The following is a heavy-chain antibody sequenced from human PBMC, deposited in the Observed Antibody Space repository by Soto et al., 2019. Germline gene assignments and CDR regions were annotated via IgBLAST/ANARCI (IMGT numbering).Heavy chain of an antibody. D-gene: IGHD2-8*01. CDR2: IYYSGST. Sequence: LSLTCTVSGGSISSYYWSWIRQPPGKGLEWIGYIYYSGSTNYNPSLKSRVTISVDTSKNQFSLKLSSVTAADTAVYYCARVPGCTNGVCQRYYYYMDVWGKGTTVTVSS. V-gene: IGHV4-59*01. CDR3: ARVPGCTNGVCQRYYYYMDV. J-gene: IGHJ6*03. CDR1: GGSISSYY.